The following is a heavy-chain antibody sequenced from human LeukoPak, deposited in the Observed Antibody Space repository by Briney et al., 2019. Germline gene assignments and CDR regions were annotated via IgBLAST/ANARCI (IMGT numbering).Heavy chain of an antibody. CDR2: MYYSGST. J-gene: IGHJ5*02. V-gene: IGHV4-30-4*01. Sequence: SETLSLTCTVSGGSISSGDYYWSWIRQPPGKGLEWIGYMYYSGSTYYNPSLKSRATISVDTSKNQFSLKLSSVTAADTAVYYCARPYYYDSRIDPWGQGTLVTISS. D-gene: IGHD3-22*01. CDR1: GGSISSGDYY. CDR3: ARPYYYDSRIDP.